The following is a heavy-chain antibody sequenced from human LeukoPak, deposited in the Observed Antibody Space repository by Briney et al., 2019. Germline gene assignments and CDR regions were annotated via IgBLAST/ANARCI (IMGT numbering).Heavy chain of an antibody. CDR3: ARDIVVAKYYYYGMDV. D-gene: IGHD2-2*01. CDR1: GFTFSSYG. Sequence: GGSLRLSCAASGFTFSSYGMHWVRQAPGKGLEGVAVIWYDGSNKYYADSVKGRFTISRDNSKNTLYLQMNSLRAEDTAVYYCARDIVVAKYYYYGMDVWGQGTTVTVSS. V-gene: IGHV3-30*19. J-gene: IGHJ6*02. CDR2: IWYDGSNK.